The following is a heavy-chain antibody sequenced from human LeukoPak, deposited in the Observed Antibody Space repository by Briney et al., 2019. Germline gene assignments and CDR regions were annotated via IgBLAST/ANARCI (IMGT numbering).Heavy chain of an antibody. D-gene: IGHD7-27*01. CDR1: GFTFSSYS. CDR2: MGGGGDKI. V-gene: IGHV3-23*01. J-gene: IGHJ4*02. CDR3: AKANWVSNADAVY. Sequence: PGGSLRLACAASGFTFSSYSLSWVRQAAGKGLESVSGMGGGGDKIRYADSVRGRFTISRDNSKNTLYLQMNSLRVEDTAIYYCAKANWVSNADAVYWGQGTLVTVSS.